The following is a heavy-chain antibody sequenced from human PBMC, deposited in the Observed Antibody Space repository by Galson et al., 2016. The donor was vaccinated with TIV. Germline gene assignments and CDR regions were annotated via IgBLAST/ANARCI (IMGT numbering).Heavy chain of an antibody. CDR1: GYMFSSYG. V-gene: IGHV3-30*02. CDR2: IQYDGSNK. D-gene: IGHD3-10*01. Sequence: SLRLSCAVSGYMFSSYGMHWVRQAPGGGLEWVAFIQYDGSNKYYADSVKGRFTISRDNSMNTLYLQMNSLRAEDTAVYYCAKDSGSYFSYWYFDLWGRGTLVTVSS. J-gene: IGHJ2*01. CDR3: AKDSGSYFSYWYFDL.